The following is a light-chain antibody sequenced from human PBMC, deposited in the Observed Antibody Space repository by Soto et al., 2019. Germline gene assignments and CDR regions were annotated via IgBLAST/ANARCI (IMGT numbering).Light chain of an antibody. J-gene: IGKJ1*01. Sequence: AIQVTQSPSSLSASVGDRVTITCRTSQGIRSALDWYQQKPGKVPKLLIYAASTLQSGVPSRFSGSGSGRDFTLTISSLQPEDFATYYCLLDYSYFWAFGQGTKVEIK. CDR3: LLDYSYFWA. CDR1: QGIRSA. CDR2: AAS. V-gene: IGKV1-6*01.